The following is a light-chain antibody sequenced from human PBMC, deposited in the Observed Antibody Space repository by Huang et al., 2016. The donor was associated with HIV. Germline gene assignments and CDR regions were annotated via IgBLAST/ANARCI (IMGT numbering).Light chain of an antibody. CDR1: QSLSSNY. Sequence: EIVLTQSPGTLSVSPGERATLPCRASQSLSSNYLAWYQQKPGQAPRLLSYVASNRATGVSDRFSGSGSGTDFTLNISRLEPEDCAVYYCQQYGNSPITFGPGTKVDIK. V-gene: IGKV3-20*01. J-gene: IGKJ3*01. CDR2: VAS. CDR3: QQYGNSPIT.